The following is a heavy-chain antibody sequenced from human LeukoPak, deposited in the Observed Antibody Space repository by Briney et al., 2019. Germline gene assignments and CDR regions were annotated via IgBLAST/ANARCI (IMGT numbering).Heavy chain of an antibody. V-gene: IGHV4-39*01. Sequence: SEALSLTCTVSGGSISSSSYYWGWFRQPPGKGLEWIGSSYYSGSTYYNPSLKSRVTISVDTSKNQFSMKLSYVTAADTAVYYCASNLPYYDFWSGYYGTLEDAFDIWGQGTMVTVSS. CDR3: ASNLPYYDFWSGYYGTLEDAFDI. CDR1: GGSISSSSYY. J-gene: IGHJ3*02. D-gene: IGHD3-3*01. CDR2: SYYSGST.